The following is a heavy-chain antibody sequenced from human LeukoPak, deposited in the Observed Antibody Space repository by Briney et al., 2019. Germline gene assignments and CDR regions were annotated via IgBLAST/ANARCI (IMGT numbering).Heavy chain of an antibody. CDR1: GGSISSHY. CDR2: IYHSGST. D-gene: IGHD2-21*02. Sequence: KASETLSLTCTVSGGSISSHYWSWIRQPPGKGLEWIGSIYHSGSTYYNPSLKSRVTISVDTSKNQFSLKLSSVTAADTAVYYCARDGAYCGGDCYSPPFDYWGQGTLVTVSS. CDR3: ARDGAYCGGDCYSPPFDY. V-gene: IGHV4-38-2*02. J-gene: IGHJ4*02.